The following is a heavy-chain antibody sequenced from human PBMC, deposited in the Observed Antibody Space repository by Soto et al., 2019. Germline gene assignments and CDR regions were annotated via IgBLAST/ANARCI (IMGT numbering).Heavy chain of an antibody. V-gene: IGHV5-51*01. Sequence: PGESLKISCKVSGYSFTNYWIGWVRQMPGKGLEWMGIIYPGDSDTRYSPSFRGQVTISVDTSISTAYLQWSSLKASDTAMYFCARRTYGRYFDRLPDYWGQGTLVTVSS. CDR2: IYPGDSDT. CDR3: ARRTYGRYFDRLPDY. D-gene: IGHD3-9*01. CDR1: GYSFTNYW. J-gene: IGHJ4*02.